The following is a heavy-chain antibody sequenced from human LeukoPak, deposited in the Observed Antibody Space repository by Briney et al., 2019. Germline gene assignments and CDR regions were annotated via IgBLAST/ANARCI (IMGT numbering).Heavy chain of an antibody. CDR1: GGSLSSYY. J-gene: IGHJ3*02. V-gene: IGHV4-59*01. CDR2: IYYSGST. Sequence: SETLSLTCTVSGGSLSSYYWSWIRQPPAKGLEWIGYIYYSGSTNYNPSLKSRVTISVDTSKNQFSLKLSSVTAADTAVYYCASSRVAARGAFDIWGQGTMVTVSS. CDR3: ASSRVAARGAFDI. D-gene: IGHD3-10*01.